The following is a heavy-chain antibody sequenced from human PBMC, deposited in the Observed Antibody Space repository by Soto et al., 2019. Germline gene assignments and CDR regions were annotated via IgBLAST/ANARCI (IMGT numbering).Heavy chain of an antibody. Sequence: SETLSLTCAVSGYSISSSNWWGWIRQPPGKGLEWIGYIYYSGSTYYNPSLKSRVTMSVDTSKNQFSLKLSSVTAVDTAVYYCARKEHGDYVGYWGQGTLVTVS. CDR2: IYYSGST. V-gene: IGHV4-28*01. D-gene: IGHD4-17*01. CDR3: ARKEHGDYVGY. CDR1: GYSISSSNW. J-gene: IGHJ4*02.